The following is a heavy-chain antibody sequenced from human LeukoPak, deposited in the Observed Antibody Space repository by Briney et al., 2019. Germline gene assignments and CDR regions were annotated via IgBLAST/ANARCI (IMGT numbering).Heavy chain of an antibody. J-gene: IGHJ4*02. D-gene: IGHD3-10*01. CDR2: ISYDGSNK. CDR1: GFTFSSYA. CDR3: ARGSRIHAVGTSFDY. V-gene: IGHV3-30-3*01. Sequence: GGSLRLSCAASGFTFSSYAMHWVRQAPGKGLEWVAVISYDGSNKYYADSVRGRFTISRDNSKNTLYLQMNSLRAEDTAVYYCARGSRIHAVGTSFDYWGQGTLVTVSS.